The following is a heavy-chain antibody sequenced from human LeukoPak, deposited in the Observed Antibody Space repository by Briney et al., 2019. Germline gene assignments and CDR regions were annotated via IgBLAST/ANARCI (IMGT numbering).Heavy chain of an antibody. J-gene: IGHJ6*03. CDR3: TRGSIAYYYMDV. V-gene: IGHV4-38-2*02. Sequence: SETLSLTCTVSGYSISSGFYWGWIRQPPGKGLEWIGNIYYSGSTNYNPSLKSRVTISVDTSKNQFSLKLSSVTAADTAVYYCTRGSIAYYYMDVWGKGTTVTISS. CDR2: IYYSGST. D-gene: IGHD3-22*01. CDR1: GYSISSGFY.